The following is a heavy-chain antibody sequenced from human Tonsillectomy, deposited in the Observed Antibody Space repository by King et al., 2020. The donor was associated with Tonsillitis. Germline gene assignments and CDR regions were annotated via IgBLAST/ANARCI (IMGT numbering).Heavy chain of an antibody. Sequence: QLVQSGAEVKKPGDSVKVSCKASGYTFSTNYMHWVRQAPGQGLEWMGIIDPSGDNTIYAQKFQGRVTMTRDTSTSTVSMQLSSLRSEDTAVYYCAGRVGVSISRFAFDIRGQGTLVPGSS. J-gene: IGHJ3*02. D-gene: IGHD3-3*02. CDR3: AGRVGVSISRFAFDI. CDR2: IDPSGDNT. CDR1: GYTFSTNY. V-gene: IGHV1-46*03.